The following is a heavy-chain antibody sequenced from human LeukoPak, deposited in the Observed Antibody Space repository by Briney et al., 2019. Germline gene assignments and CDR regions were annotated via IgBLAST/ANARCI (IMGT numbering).Heavy chain of an antibody. CDR1: GFTFSSYA. CDR2: ISSNGGST. J-gene: IGHJ4*02. CDR3: AARPPIVVRGPFDY. D-gene: IGHD3-22*01. V-gene: IGHV3-64*04. Sequence: AGGSLRLSCSASGFTFSSYAMHWVRQAPGKGLESVSTISSNGGSTSYADSVEGRFTISRDNSKNTLYLQMNSLRADDTAVYYCAARPPIVVRGPFDYWGQGTLVTVSS.